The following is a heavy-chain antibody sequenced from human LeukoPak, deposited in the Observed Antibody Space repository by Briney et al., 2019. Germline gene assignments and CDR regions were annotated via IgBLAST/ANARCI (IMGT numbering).Heavy chain of an antibody. CDR1: GFTFSSYA. V-gene: IGHV3-30-3*01. J-gene: IGHJ4*02. D-gene: IGHD3-22*01. CDR3: ARGAEGSGYYYAGSY. Sequence: GGSLRLSCAASGFTFSSYAMHWVRQAPGKGLEWVAVISYDESNKYYADSVKGRFTISRDNSKNTLYLQMNSLRAEDTAVYYCARGAEGSGYYYAGSYWGQGTLVTVSS. CDR2: ISYDESNK.